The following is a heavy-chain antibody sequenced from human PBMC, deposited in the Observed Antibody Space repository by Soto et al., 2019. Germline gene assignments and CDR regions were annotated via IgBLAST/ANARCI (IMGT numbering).Heavy chain of an antibody. D-gene: IGHD3-3*01. CDR1: GFTFSSYS. CDR2: ISSSSSYM. CDR3: ARDILGGSYDFSH. Sequence: GGSLRLSCAASGFTFSSYSMNWVRQAPGKGLEWVSSISSSSSYMYYADSVKGRFTISRDNAKNSLYLQMNSLRAEDTAVYHCARDILGGSYDFSHGGQGALVTVSS. J-gene: IGHJ1*01. V-gene: IGHV3-21*01.